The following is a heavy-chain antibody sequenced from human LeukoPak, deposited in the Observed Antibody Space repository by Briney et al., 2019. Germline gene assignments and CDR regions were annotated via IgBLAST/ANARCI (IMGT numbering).Heavy chain of an antibody. J-gene: IGHJ4*02. D-gene: IGHD6-19*01. CDR3: ARIPSGIAVYFDY. CDR2: IYYSGST. V-gene: IGHV4-59*01. CDR1: GGPISSYY. Sequence: SETLSLTCTVSGGPISSYYWSWIRQPPGKGLEWIGYIYYSGSTNYNPSLKSRVTISVDTSKNQFSLKLSSVTAADTAVYYCARIPSGIAVYFDYWGQGTLVTVSS.